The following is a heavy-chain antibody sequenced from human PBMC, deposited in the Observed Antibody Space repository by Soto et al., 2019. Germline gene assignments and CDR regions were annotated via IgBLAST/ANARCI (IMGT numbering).Heavy chain of an antibody. J-gene: IGHJ4*02. CDR3: ARGRHYSEFDS. V-gene: IGHV1-46*01. CDR1: GYTFINYY. Sequence: ASVKVSCKASGYTFINYYMHWVRQAPGQGLEWMGIINPNGGSTTSGQKFRGRVTLTRDTSTSTAYMELSSLRSDDTAVYYCARGRHYSEFDSWGQGTLVTVSS. CDR2: INPNGGST. D-gene: IGHD2-15*01.